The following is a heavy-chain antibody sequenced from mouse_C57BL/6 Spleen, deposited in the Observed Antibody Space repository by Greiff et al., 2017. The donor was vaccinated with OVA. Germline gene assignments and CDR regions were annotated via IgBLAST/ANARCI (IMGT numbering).Heavy chain of an antibody. J-gene: IGHJ2*01. V-gene: IGHV1-82*01. Sequence: VQVVESGPELVKPGASVKISCKASGYAFSSSWMNWVKQRPGKGLEWIGRIYPGDGDTNYNGKFKGKATLTADKSSSTAYMQLSSLTSEDSAVYFCARGGGEGYFDYWGQGTTLTVSS. CDR3: ARGGGEGYFDY. CDR1: GYAFSSSW. CDR2: IYPGDGDT.